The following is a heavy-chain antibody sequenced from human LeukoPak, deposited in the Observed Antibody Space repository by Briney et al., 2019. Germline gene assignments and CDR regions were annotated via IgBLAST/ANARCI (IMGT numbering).Heavy chain of an antibody. CDR2: IYPGDSRI. Sequence: GESLKISCQGFGYSFTSYWIGWVRQMPGKGMEWMGVIYPGDSRIRYNPSFQGQVTISVDKSISTTYLQWVSLRASDSAMYYCACRDLTSTWSFPWGQGTLVTVSS. V-gene: IGHV5-51*01. J-gene: IGHJ5*02. CDR3: ACRDLTSTWSFP. D-gene: IGHD6-13*01. CDR1: GYSFTSYW.